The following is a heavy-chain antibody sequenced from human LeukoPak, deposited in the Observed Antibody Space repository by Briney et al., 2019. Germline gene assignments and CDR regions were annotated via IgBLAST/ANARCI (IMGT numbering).Heavy chain of an antibody. V-gene: IGHV4-39*01. Sequence: SETLSLTCTVSGGSISSTYYYWGWIRQPPGKGLEWIGSIYYSGSTYYNPSLKSRVTISIDTSKNQFSLKLTSVTAADTAVYYCARMGAIGWYFDLWGRGTQVTVSS. CDR3: ARMGAIGWYFDL. D-gene: IGHD1-26*01. CDR1: GGSISSTYYY. J-gene: IGHJ2*01. CDR2: IYYSGST.